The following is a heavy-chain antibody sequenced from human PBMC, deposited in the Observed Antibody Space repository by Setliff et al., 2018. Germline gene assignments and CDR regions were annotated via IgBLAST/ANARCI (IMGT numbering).Heavy chain of an antibody. CDR3: VRWVDGKADY. CDR1: GFTFSACA. CDR2: ISNDGRRT. Sequence: GGSLRLSCAASGFTFSACALHWVRQAPVRGLEYVSAISNDGRRTYYTDSVKGRFTISRDNSKNTLYLQMGSLRPEDMAVYYCVRWVDGKADYWGQGTLVTVSS. V-gene: IGHV3-64*02. J-gene: IGHJ4*02.